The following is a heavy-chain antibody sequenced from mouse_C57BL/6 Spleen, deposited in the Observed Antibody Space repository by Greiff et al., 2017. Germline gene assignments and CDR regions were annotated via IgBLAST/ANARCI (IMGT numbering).Heavy chain of an antibody. CDR1: GFNIKDDY. D-gene: IGHD2-3*01. CDR3: TRDGYFAY. Sequence: EVKLEESGAELVRPGASVKLSCTASGFNIKDDYMHWVKQRPEQGLEWIGWIDPENGDAEYASKFQGKATITADTSSNTAYLQLSSLTSEDTAVYYCTRDGYFAYWGQGTLVTVSA. V-gene: IGHV14-4*01. CDR2: IDPENGDA. J-gene: IGHJ3*01.